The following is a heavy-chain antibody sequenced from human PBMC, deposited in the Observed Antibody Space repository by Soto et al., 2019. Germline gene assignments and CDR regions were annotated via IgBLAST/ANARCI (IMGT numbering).Heavy chain of an antibody. Sequence: QVQLQESGPGLVKPSQTLSLTCTVSGGSISSGGYYWSWIRQHPGKGLEWIGYIYYSGSTYYNPSPRRPVTLAVHTSKSQFSLNLSSVSAADTDAYYCARDREHAPTVPVRYFGRLLDGMDVWGRGTTVTVSS. D-gene: IGHD3-9*01. CDR2: IYYSGST. CDR1: GGSISSGGYY. CDR3: ARDREHAPTVPVRYFGRLLDGMDV. V-gene: IGHV4-31*01. J-gene: IGHJ6*02.